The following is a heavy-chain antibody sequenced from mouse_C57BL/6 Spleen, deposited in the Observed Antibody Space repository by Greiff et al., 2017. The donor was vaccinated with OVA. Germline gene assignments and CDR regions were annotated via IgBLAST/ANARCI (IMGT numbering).Heavy chain of an antibody. CDR3: ARGGDYSNYNWYFDV. CDR1: GFTFSSYA. V-gene: IGHV5-4*03. Sequence: EVKLMESGGGLVKPGGSLKLSCAASGFTFSSYAMSWVRQTPEKRLEWVATISDGGSYTYYPDNVKGRFTISRDNAKNNLYLQMSHLKSEDTAMYYCARGGDYSNYNWYFDVWGTGTTVTVSS. D-gene: IGHD2-5*01. CDR2: ISDGGSYT. J-gene: IGHJ1*03.